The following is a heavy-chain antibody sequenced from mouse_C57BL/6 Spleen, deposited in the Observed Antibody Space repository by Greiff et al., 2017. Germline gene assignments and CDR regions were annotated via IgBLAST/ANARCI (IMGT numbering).Heavy chain of an antibody. J-gene: IGHJ4*01. CDR2: IHPSDSDT. V-gene: IGHV1-74*01. Sequence: QVQLKQPGAELVKPGASVKVSCKASGYTFTSYWMHWVKQRPGQGLEWIGRIHPSDSDTNYNQKFKGKATLTVDKSSSTAYMQLSSLTSEDSAVYYCAIPTVVAPYAMDGWGQGTSVTVSS. CDR1: GYTFTSYW. CDR3: AIPTVVAPYAMDG. D-gene: IGHD1-1*01.